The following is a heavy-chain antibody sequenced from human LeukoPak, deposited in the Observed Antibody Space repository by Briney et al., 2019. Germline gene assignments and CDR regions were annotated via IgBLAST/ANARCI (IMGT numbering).Heavy chain of an antibody. CDR2: IYYSGHT. J-gene: IGHJ4*02. Sequence: SETLSLTCTVSGAPITTSDHYWGWIRQTPGKTLEWIANIYYSGHTLYNPSLKSRALISVDTSSNQFSLRLTSVTAADTAVYYCAAPSGPTYYSPVDFWGQGTSVSVSS. V-gene: IGHV4-39*01. D-gene: IGHD1-26*01. CDR1: GAPITTSDHY. CDR3: AAPSGPTYYSPVDF.